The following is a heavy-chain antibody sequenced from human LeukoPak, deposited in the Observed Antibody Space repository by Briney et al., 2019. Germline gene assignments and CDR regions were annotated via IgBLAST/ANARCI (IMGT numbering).Heavy chain of an antibody. CDR2: IHHSGST. V-gene: IGHV4-38-2*02. J-gene: IGHJ5*02. CDR1: GYSISSGYY. CDR3: ARVGDYGDYVNWFDP. D-gene: IGHD4-17*01. Sequence: SETLSLTCTVSGYSISSGYYWGWIRQPPGKGLEWIGNIHHSGSTYYNPSLKSRVTISVDTSKNQFSLKMSSVTAADTAIYYCARVGDYGDYVNWFDPWGPGTLVTVSS.